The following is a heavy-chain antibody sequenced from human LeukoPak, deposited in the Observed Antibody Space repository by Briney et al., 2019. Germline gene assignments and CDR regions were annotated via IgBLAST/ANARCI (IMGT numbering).Heavy chain of an antibody. CDR1: GFTFSSYS. CDR3: ARGNPYYYFMDV. CDR2: ISTSSTYI. J-gene: IGHJ6*03. V-gene: IGHV3-21*01. Sequence: GGSLRLSCAASGFTFSSYSMNWVRQAPGKGLEWVSSISTSSTYIYYVDSLEGRFTISRDNANNSLYLQMNSLRAEDTAVYYCARGNPYYYFMDVWGKGTTVTVSS.